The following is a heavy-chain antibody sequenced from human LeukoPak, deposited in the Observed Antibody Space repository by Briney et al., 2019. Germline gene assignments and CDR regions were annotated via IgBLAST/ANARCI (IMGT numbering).Heavy chain of an antibody. Sequence: GASVKVSCKASGYTFTGYYMHWVRQAPGQGLEWMGWINPNSGGTNYAQKFQGRVTMTRDTSISTAYMELSRLRSDDTAVYYCSWAPDRYYYSGMDVLCLGTTVNVS. CDR2: INPNSGGT. CDR3: SWAPDRYYYSGMDV. J-gene: IGHJ6*02. CDR1: GYTFTGYY. V-gene: IGHV1-2*02.